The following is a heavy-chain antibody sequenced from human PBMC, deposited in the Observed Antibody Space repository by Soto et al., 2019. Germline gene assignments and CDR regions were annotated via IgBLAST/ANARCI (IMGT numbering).Heavy chain of an antibody. CDR2: IFPGDSDT. CDR3: ARHGGNNYAAFDI. D-gene: IGHD3-22*01. Sequence: PGESLKISCKGSGYSFTSHWIGWVRQMPGKGLEWMGLIFPGDSDTRYSPSLQGQVTFSVDTSIRTANLQWSSLKASHTAMYYCARHGGNNYAAFDIGGQGTMVTVSS. V-gene: IGHV5-51*01. CDR1: GYSFTSHW. J-gene: IGHJ3*02.